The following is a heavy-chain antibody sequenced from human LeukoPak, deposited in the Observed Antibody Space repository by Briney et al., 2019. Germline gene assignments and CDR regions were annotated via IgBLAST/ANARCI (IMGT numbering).Heavy chain of an antibody. D-gene: IGHD3-10*01. V-gene: IGHV3-48*04. CDR1: GFTFSSYS. CDR2: ISGRSSTI. Sequence: GGSLRLSCAASGFTFSSYSMNGVRQSPGKGLEWVSYISGRSSTIYYVDSVKGRVTISRDNAKNSLYLQMNSLRAEDTDVSYCAKTARNGKESYGSGTPIWGQGTMVTVSS. CDR3: AKTARNGKESYGSGTPI. J-gene: IGHJ3*02.